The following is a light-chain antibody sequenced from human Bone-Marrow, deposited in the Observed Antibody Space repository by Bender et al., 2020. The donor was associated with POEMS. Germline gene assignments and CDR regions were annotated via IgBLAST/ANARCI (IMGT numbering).Light chain of an antibody. CDR2: EVS. Sequence: QSALTQPASVSGSPGQSITISCTGTSRDVGGYNYVSWYQQHPGKAPKLMIYEVSNRPSGVSNRFTASKSVNTASLTISGLQAEDEADYYCSSYTSSNTLVVFGGGTKLTVL. CDR1: SRDVGGYNY. CDR3: SSYTSSNTLVV. V-gene: IGLV2-14*01. J-gene: IGLJ2*01.